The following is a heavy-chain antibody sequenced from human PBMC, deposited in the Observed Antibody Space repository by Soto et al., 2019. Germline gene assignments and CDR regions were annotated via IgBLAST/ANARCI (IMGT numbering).Heavy chain of an antibody. Sequence: PSETLSLTCTVSGGSISSSSYYWGWLRQPPGKGLEWIGSIYYSGSTYYNPSLKSRVTISVDTSKNQFPLKLSSVTAADTAVYYCACIFSGGYGYGFYYYGMDVWGQGTTVTVSS. CDR2: IYYSGST. CDR1: GGSISSSSYY. V-gene: IGHV4-39*01. CDR3: ACIFSGGYGYGFYYYGMDV. D-gene: IGHD5-18*01. J-gene: IGHJ6*02.